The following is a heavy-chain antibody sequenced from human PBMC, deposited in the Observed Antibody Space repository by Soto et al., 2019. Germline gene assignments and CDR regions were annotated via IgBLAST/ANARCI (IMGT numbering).Heavy chain of an antibody. V-gene: IGHV3-23*01. D-gene: IGHD2-2*01. CDR2: LSDSGGHT. CDR1: GFTFRSYA. Sequence: GGSLRLSCAGSGFTFRSYAMTWVRQAPGKGLEWVSTLSDSGGHTYYADSVKGRFTISRDNPKNTLYLQMNSLRAEDTAVYYCAKDSQSVSVSAARVYGMDVRGQGTTVTVSS. CDR3: AKDSQSVSVSAARVYGMDV. J-gene: IGHJ6*02.